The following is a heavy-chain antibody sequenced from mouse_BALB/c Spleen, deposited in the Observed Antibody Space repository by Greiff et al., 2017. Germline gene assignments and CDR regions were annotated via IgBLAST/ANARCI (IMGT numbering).Heavy chain of an antibody. D-gene: IGHD1-1*01. V-gene: IGHV5-9-4*01. CDR3: ARGSSYGYFDV. CDR1: GFTFSSYA. Sequence: EVKVVESGGGLVKPGGSLKLSCAASGFTFSSYAMSWVRQSPEKRLEWVAEISSGGSYTYYPDTVTGRFTISRDNAKNTLYLEMSSLRSEDTAMYYCARGSSYGYFDVWGAGTTVTVSS. J-gene: IGHJ1*01. CDR2: ISSGGSYT.